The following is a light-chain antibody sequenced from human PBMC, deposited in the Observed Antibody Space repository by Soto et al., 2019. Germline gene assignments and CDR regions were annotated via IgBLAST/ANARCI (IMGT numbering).Light chain of an antibody. CDR3: QQSYSTPIT. V-gene: IGKV1-5*03. Sequence: DIQMTESPSTLSASVGDRFTITPRASQSISSWLAWYQQKPGKAPKLLIYKASSLESGVPSRFSGSGSGTEFTLTISSLQPEDFATYYCQQSYSTPITFGQGTRLEIK. J-gene: IGKJ5*01. CDR2: KAS. CDR1: QSISSW.